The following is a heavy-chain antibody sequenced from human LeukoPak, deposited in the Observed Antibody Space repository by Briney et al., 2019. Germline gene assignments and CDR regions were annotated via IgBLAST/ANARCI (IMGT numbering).Heavy chain of an antibody. D-gene: IGHD2-2*01. CDR3: ARVIVVVPIGVYRYYAMDV. CDR2: IYYSGST. V-gene: IGHV4-31*03. Sequence: SQTLSLTCTVSGDSISTGGYYWAWIRQHRERSLECIGYIYYSGSTHYSLSYQCRVPISVDTPKYLFSLDFYSVTAADTAVYYCARVIVVVPIGVYRYYAMDVWGQGTTVTVSS. CDR1: GDSISTGGYY. J-gene: IGHJ6*02.